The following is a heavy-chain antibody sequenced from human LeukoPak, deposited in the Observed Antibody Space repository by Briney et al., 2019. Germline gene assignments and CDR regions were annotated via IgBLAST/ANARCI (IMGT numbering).Heavy chain of an antibody. J-gene: IGHJ4*02. Sequence: SETLSLTCTVSGGSINSNYWTWIRQPAGKGLEWIGRISTSGITNYSTSLKSRVTISLDKSKKQFSLILASVTAADTALYYCAREASIAAAGWISDYWGQGTLVTVSS. CDR2: ISTSGIT. D-gene: IGHD6-13*01. V-gene: IGHV4-4*07. CDR1: GGSINSNY. CDR3: AREASIAAAGWISDY.